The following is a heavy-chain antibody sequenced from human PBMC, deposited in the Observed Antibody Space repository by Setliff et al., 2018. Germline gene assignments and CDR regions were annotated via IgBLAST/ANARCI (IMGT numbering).Heavy chain of an antibody. CDR1: DFSVSSNYY. Sequence: SETLSLTCAVSDFSVSSNYYWGWIRQPPGKGLEWIANVYYSGSTSYYNPSLKSRVTISVDTSKNQFSLKLSSVTAADTAVYYCARGRAGHSGHWGQGTLVTVSS. V-gene: IGHV4-38-2*01. J-gene: IGHJ4*02. D-gene: IGHD6-19*01. CDR2: VYYSGST. CDR3: ARGRAGHSGH.